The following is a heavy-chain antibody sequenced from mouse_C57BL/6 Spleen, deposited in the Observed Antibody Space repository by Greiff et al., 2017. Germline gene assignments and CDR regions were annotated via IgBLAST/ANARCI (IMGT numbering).Heavy chain of an antibody. Sequence: QVQLQQPGAELVKPGASVKVSCKASGYTFTSYWMHWVKQRPGQGLEWIGRIHPSDSDTNYNQKFKGKATLTVDKSSSTAYMQLISLTSEDSAVYYCAMRSSHSSGYSFAYWGQGTLVTVSA. CDR3: AMRSSHSSGYSFAY. V-gene: IGHV1-74*01. J-gene: IGHJ3*01. CDR1: GYTFTSYW. D-gene: IGHD3-2*02. CDR2: IHPSDSDT.